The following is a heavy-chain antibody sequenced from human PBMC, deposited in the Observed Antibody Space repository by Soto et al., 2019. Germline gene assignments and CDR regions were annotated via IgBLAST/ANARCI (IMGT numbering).Heavy chain of an antibody. CDR3: ARDPKTSGGQHWAFNYFDS. Sequence: SLSLSCAASGFRFSISPMHWVRQAPGKGPEGVALISYDGTNKFYADSVKGRFTISRDNSKSTLYLQVDSLRPEDAAVYYCARDPKTSGGQHWAFNYFDSWGQGTLVTVSS. D-gene: IGHD7-27*01. J-gene: IGHJ4*02. V-gene: IGHV3-30-3*01. CDR1: GFRFSISP. CDR2: ISYDGTNK.